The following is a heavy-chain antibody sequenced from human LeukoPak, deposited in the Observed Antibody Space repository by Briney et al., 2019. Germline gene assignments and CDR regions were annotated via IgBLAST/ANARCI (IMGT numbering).Heavy chain of an antibody. Sequence: ASVKVSCKASGCTFTSYGISWVLQATGQGLEWIGWMNPNSGNTGYAQKFQGRVTMTRNTSISTAYMELSSLRSVDTAVYYCALVSDYYDTRVDYWGQGTLVTVSS. CDR3: ALVSDYYDTRVDY. CDR1: GCTFTSYG. J-gene: IGHJ4*02. CDR2: MNPNSGNT. V-gene: IGHV1-8*02. D-gene: IGHD3-22*01.